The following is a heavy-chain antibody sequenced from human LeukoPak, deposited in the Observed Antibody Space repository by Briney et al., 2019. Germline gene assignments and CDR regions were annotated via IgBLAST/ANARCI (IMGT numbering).Heavy chain of an antibody. CDR1: GFTFDDYG. Sequence: GGSLRLSCAASGFTFDDYGMTWVRQAPGKGLEWVSGINWNGDSTGYADSVKGRFTISRDNAKNFLYLQMNSLRAEDTALYYCARDRLNIVVVPAAIPIDYWGQGTLVTVSS. J-gene: IGHJ4*02. CDR2: INWNGDST. V-gene: IGHV3-20*04. D-gene: IGHD2-2*02. CDR3: ARDRLNIVVVPAAIPIDY.